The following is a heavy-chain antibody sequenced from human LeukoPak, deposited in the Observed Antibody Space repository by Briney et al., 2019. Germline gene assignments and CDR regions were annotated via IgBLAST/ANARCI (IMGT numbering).Heavy chain of an antibody. D-gene: IGHD3-10*01. J-gene: IGHJ6*02. Sequence: GGSLRRSCAASGFTFSNYAMNWVRQAPGKGLEWVSGISGSGGSTYYADSVKGRFTTSRDNSKSALYLQMNSLRAEDTAVYYCAKVYTYSYGSGNYYGHYYGMDVWGQGTTVTVSS. CDR3: AKVYTYSYGSGNYYGHYYGMDV. V-gene: IGHV3-23*01. CDR2: ISGSGGST. CDR1: GFTFSNYA.